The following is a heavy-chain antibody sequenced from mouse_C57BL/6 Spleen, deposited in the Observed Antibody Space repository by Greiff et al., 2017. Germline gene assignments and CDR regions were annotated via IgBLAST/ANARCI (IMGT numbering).Heavy chain of an antibody. CDR1: GYTFTDYY. CDR3: ACITTVPPGGY. V-gene: IGHV1-26*01. CDR2: INPNNGGT. D-gene: IGHD1-1*01. J-gene: IGHJ4*01. Sequence: EVQLQQSGPELVKPGASVKISCKASGYTFTDYYMNWVKQSHGKSLEWIGDINPNNGGTSYNQKFKGKATLTVDKYSSTAYMELRSLTTEDSAVYYCACITTVPPGGYWGQGTSVTVSS.